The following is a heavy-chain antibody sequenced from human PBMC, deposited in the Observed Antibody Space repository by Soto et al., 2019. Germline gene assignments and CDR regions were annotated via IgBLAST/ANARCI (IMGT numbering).Heavy chain of an antibody. CDR1: GYTFTSYD. CDR2: MNPNSGNT. J-gene: IGHJ6*03. D-gene: IGHD4-4*01. Sequence: ASVKVSCKASGYTFTSYDINWVRQATGQGLEWMGWMNPNSGNTGYAQKFQGRVTMTRNTSISTAYMELSSLGSEDTAVYYCARVTSLYYYYYYMDVWGKGTTVTVSS. V-gene: IGHV1-8*01. CDR3: ARVTSLYYYYYYMDV.